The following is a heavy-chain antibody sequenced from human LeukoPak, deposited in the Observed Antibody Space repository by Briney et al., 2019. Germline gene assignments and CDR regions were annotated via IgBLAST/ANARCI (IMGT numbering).Heavy chain of an antibody. CDR3: ATSGNYYLKY. J-gene: IGHJ4*02. CDR2: ITSSSTNI. Sequence: GGSLRLSCAASGFTFSTYNMNWVRQAPGKGLEWVLHITSSSTNIYYADSVKGRFTISRDNAKNALSLQMNSLRDEDTAVYYCATSGNYYLKYWGQGTWSPSPQ. CDR1: GFTFSTYN. D-gene: IGHD1-26*01. V-gene: IGHV3-48*02.